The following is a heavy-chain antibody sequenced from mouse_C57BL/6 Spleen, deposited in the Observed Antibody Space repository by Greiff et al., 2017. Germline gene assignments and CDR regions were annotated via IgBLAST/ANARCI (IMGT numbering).Heavy chain of an antibody. Sequence: EVKLMESGAELVRPGSSVKMSCKTSGYTFTSYGINWVKQRPGQGLEWIGYIYIGNGYTEYNEKFKGKATLTSDTSSSTAYMQLSSLTSEDSAIYFCARVPNGYYGYFDVWGTGTTVTVSS. J-gene: IGHJ1*03. CDR3: ARVPNGYYGYFDV. D-gene: IGHD2-2*01. CDR1: GYTFTSYG. CDR2: IYIGNGYT. V-gene: IGHV1-58*01.